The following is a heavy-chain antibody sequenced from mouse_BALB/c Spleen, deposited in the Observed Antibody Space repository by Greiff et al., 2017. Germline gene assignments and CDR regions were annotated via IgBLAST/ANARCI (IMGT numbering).Heavy chain of an antibody. CDR1: GFSLTGYG. CDR3: ARDHYGSSYDYAMDY. D-gene: IGHD1-1*01. V-gene: IGHV2-6-7*01. J-gene: IGHJ4*01. Sequence: QVQLKESGPGLVAPSQSLSITCTVSGFSLTGYGVNWVRQPPGKGLEWLGMIWGDGSTDYNSALKSRLSISKDNSKSQVFLKMNSLQTDDTARYYRARDHYGSSYDYAMDYWGQGTSVTVSS. CDR2: IWGDGST.